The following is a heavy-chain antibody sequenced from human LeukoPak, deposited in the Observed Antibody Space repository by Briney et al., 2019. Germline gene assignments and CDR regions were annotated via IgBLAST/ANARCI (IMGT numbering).Heavy chain of an antibody. Sequence: SETLSLTCTVSGGSISSYYWSWIRQPPGKGLEWIGEINHSGSTNYNPSLKSRVTISVDTSKNQFSLKLSSVTAADTAVYYCARDRGYSYRLYYFDYWGQGTLVTVSS. CDR3: ARDRGYSYRLYYFDY. CDR2: INHSGST. CDR1: GGSISSYY. D-gene: IGHD5-18*01. J-gene: IGHJ4*02. V-gene: IGHV4-34*01.